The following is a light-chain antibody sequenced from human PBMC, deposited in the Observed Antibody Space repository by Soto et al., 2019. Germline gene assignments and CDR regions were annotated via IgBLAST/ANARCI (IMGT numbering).Light chain of an antibody. J-gene: IGKJ2*01. Sequence: EIVLTQFPATLSLSPGARATLSCRASQSVPSYLAWYQQQPGQAPRLLVYDISNRATGIPARFTGSWSGKDFTLTISSLEPEDSAVYYCQQRNAWPRNTFGQGTKLEI. CDR1: QSVPSY. V-gene: IGKV3-11*01. CDR3: QQRNAWPRNT. CDR2: DIS.